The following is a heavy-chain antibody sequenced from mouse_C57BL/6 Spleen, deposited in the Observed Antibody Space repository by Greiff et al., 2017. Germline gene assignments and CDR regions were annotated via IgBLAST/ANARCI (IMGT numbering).Heavy chain of an antibody. Sequence: VQLQQSGAELVKPGASVKISCKASGYAFSSYWMNWVKQRPGKGLEWIGQIYPGDGDTNYNGKFKGKATLTADTSSSTAYMKLRSQTSEDSAVYRCARAQYYDGSEGLECWGKGTTLTVAT. J-gene: IGHJ2*01. V-gene: IGHV1-80*01. D-gene: IGHD1-1*01. CDR2: IYPGDGDT. CDR1: GYAFSSYW. CDR3: ARAQYYDGSEGLEC.